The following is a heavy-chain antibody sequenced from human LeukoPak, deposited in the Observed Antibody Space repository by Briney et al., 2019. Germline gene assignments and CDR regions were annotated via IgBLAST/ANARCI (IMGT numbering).Heavy chain of an antibody. CDR3: ARDTLYSSSWYYFDY. CDR1: GFTVSSTY. Sequence: PGGSLRLSCAASGFTVSSTYRSWVRQAPGKGLEWVSVIYSGGSTYYAESVKGRFIISRDNSKNTLYLQMNSLRAEDTAVYHCARDTLYSSSWYYFDYWGRGTLVTVSS. CDR2: IYSGGST. J-gene: IGHJ4*02. D-gene: IGHD6-13*01. V-gene: IGHV3-66*01.